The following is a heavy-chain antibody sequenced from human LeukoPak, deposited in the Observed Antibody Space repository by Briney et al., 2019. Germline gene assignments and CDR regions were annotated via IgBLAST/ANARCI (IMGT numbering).Heavy chain of an antibody. V-gene: IGHV1-18*04. D-gene: IGHD2-21*01. Sequence: ASVKVSCKASGYTFTGYYMHWVRQAPGQGLEWMGWISAYNGNTNYAQKLQGRVTMTTDTSTSTAYMELRSLRSDDTAVYYCARGLAGGDRNYWGQGTLVTVSS. CDR1: GYTFTGYY. CDR3: ARGLAGGDRNY. J-gene: IGHJ4*02. CDR2: ISAYNGNT.